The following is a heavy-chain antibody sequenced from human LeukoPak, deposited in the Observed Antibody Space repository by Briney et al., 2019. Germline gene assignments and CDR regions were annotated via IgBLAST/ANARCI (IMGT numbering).Heavy chain of an antibody. Sequence: SETLSLTCTVSGDSIRSYYWSWIRQPPGKGLEWIGYFYYNGSTKYNPYLKSRVTISVDTSRNQFSLKLSSVTAADTAVYYCARVKIKGGITIFKEYHYMDVWGKGTTVSVSS. D-gene: IGHD3-3*01. J-gene: IGHJ6*03. CDR2: FYYNGST. CDR1: GDSIRSYY. CDR3: ARVKIKGGITIFKEYHYMDV. V-gene: IGHV4-59*01.